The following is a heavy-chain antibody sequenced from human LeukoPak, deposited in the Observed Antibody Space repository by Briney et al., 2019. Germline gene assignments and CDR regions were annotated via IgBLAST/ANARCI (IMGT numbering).Heavy chain of an antibody. Sequence: SETLSLTCAVYGGSFSGYYWSWIRQPPGKGLEWIGEINHSGSTNYNPSLKSRVTISVDTSKNQFSLKLSSVTAADTAVYYCARGRTMQQQLAGEDYWGQGTLVTVSS. J-gene: IGHJ4*02. CDR2: INHSGST. CDR1: GGSFSGYY. CDR3: ARGRTMQQQLAGEDY. V-gene: IGHV4-34*01. D-gene: IGHD6-13*01.